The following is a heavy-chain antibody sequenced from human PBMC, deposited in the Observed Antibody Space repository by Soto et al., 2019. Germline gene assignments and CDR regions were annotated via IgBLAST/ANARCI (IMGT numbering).Heavy chain of an antibody. CDR3: VSDWLVGDVSGARDD. D-gene: IGHD5-12*01. CDR2: IWHDGSNK. J-gene: IGHJ4*02. CDR1: GFDFSTYG. Sequence: QVQLVESGGGVVQPGTSLRLSCAASGFDFSTYGMHWVRHPPGKGLEWVAVIWHDGSNKYYADSVKGRSTISRDNSQNTRFLQMNYLRGEDTAVYYCVSDWLVGDVSGARDDWGQGTMVTFSS. V-gene: IGHV3-33*01.